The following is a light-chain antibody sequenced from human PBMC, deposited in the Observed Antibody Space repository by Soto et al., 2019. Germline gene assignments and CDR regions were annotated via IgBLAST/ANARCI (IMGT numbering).Light chain of an antibody. CDR2: WAS. CDR3: QQYYSTPWT. Sequence: DIVMTQSADSLAVSLGERATINCKSSQSVFSNSNNKKYLAWYQQKPGQPPKLLIHWASIRESGVPDRFGGSGSGTDFTLPINSLQAEDVAVYYCQQYYSTPWTFGQGTKVEIK. J-gene: IGKJ1*01. CDR1: QSVFSNSNNKKY. V-gene: IGKV4-1*01.